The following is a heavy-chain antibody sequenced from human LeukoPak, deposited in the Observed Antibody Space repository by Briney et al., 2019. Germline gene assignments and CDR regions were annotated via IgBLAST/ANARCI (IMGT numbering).Heavy chain of an antibody. D-gene: IGHD6-13*01. CDR1: GFTFGDYA. J-gene: IGHJ4*02. Sequence: GGSLRLSCTASGFTFGDYAMSWFRQAPGKGLEWVGFIRSKAYGGTTEYAASVKGRFTISRDDSKSIAYLQMNSLKTEDTAVYYCTRDDSSSWYQRFDYWGQGTLVTVSS. CDR2: IRSKAYGGTT. CDR3: TRDDSSSWYQRFDY. V-gene: IGHV3-49*03.